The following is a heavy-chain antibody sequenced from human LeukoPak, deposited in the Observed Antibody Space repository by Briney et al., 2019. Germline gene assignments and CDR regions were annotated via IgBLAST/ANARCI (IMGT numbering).Heavy chain of an antibody. J-gene: IGHJ3*02. CDR1: GYTFTGYY. CDR2: INPNSGGT. CDR3: ARGLRTIFGVGLTNFDAFDI. D-gene: IGHD3-3*01. V-gene: IGHV1-2*02. Sequence: GASVKVSCKASGYTFTGYYMHWVRQAPGQGLEWMGWINPNSGGTNYAQKFQGRVTMTRDTSISTAYMELSRLRSDDTAVYYCARGLRTIFGVGLTNFDAFDIWGQGTMVTVSS.